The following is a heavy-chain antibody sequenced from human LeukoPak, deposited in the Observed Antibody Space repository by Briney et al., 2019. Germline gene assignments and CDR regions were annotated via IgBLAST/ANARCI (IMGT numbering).Heavy chain of an antibody. CDR2: IYYSGTT. D-gene: IGHD6-13*01. J-gene: IGHJ4*02. V-gene: IGHV4-59*01. CDR3: ARGVYIAAAQYGY. CDR1: GGSISSYY. Sequence: SESLSLTCTVSGGSISSYYWSWIRQPTGKGLEWIGYIYYSGTTNYNPSLKSRVTISVDTSKNQFSLKLSSVTAADTAVYYCARGVYIAAAQYGYWGQGTPVTVSS.